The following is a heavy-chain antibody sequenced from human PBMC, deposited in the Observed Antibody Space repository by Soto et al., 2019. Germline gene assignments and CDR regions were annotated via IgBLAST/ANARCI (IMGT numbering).Heavy chain of an antibody. Sequence: GESLKISCKGSGYSFTSYWIGWVRQAPGQGLEWMGWISAYNGNTNYAQKLQGRVTMTTDTSTSTAYMELRSLRSDDTAVYYCARYYYDSSGNYGMDVWGQGTTVTVSS. V-gene: IGHV1-18*04. CDR2: ISAYNGNT. CDR3: ARYYYDSSGNYGMDV. D-gene: IGHD3-22*01. CDR1: GYSFTSYW. J-gene: IGHJ6*02.